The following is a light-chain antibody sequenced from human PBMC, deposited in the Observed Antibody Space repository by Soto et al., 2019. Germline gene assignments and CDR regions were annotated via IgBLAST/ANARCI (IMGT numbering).Light chain of an antibody. CDR1: HDIGNK. Sequence: DIQMTQSPSSLSASVGDRVIITCRASHDIGNKIAWFQQKPGKGPKSLIYGASILQSGVPSKFSGSRSATDFTLTITSLQPEDFATYYCQQYHGSPLTFGGGTKLEIK. CDR2: GAS. CDR3: QQYHGSPLT. V-gene: IGKV1-16*02. J-gene: IGKJ4*01.